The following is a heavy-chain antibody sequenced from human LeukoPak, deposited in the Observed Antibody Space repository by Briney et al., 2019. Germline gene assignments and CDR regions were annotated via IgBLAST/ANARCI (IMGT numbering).Heavy chain of an antibody. CDR2: ISYDESNR. CDR3: ARDLEG. V-gene: IGHV3-30*09. CDR1: GFTFSSHD. J-gene: IGHJ4*02. Sequence: PGGSLRLSCAASGFTFSSHDMHWVRQAPGKGLEWVAVISYDESNRYYADSVKGRFAISRDNSKNTLYLQMNSLRAEDTAVYYCARDLEGWGQGTLVTVSS.